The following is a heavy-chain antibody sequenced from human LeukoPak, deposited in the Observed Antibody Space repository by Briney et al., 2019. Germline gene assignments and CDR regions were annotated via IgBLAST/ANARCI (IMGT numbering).Heavy chain of an antibody. V-gene: IGHV3-53*01. CDR2: IYSGGST. D-gene: IGHD3-9*01. CDR3: AKDPTYYDILTGCAFDI. J-gene: IGHJ3*02. Sequence: GGSLRLSCAASGFTVSSNYMSWVRQAPGKGLEWVSVIYSGGSTYYADSVKGRFTISRDNSKNTLYLQMNSLRAEDTAVYYCAKDPTYYDILTGCAFDIWGQGTMVTVSS. CDR1: GFTVSSNY.